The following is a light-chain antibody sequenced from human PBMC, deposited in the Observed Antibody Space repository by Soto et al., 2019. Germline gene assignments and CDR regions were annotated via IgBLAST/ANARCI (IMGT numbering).Light chain of an antibody. Sequence: QSVLTQPASVSGSPGQSITISCVGTSGDIGDYNYVSWYQQHPGKVPKVIIYDVSNRPSGVSYRCSGTKSGNTASLTVSGLQAEDEADYYCCSYTRSGTLSFGTGTKVTVL. CDR1: SGDIGDYNY. V-gene: IGLV2-14*01. CDR2: DVS. CDR3: CSYTRSGTLS. J-gene: IGLJ1*01.